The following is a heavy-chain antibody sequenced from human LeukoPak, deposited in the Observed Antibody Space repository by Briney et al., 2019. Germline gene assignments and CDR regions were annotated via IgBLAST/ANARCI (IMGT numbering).Heavy chain of an antibody. D-gene: IGHD3-10*01. CDR1: GGSISSYY. Sequence: SETLSLTCTVSGGSISSYYWSWIRQPPGKGLEWIGYIYYSGSTNYNPSLKSRVTISVDTSKNQFSLKLSSVTAADTAVYYCARALWFGGPGDWFDPWGQGTLVTVSS. CDR2: IYYSGST. CDR3: ARALWFGGPGDWFDP. J-gene: IGHJ5*02. V-gene: IGHV4-59*01.